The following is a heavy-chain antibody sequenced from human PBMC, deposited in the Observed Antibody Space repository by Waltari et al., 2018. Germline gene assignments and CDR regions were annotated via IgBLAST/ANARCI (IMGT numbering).Heavy chain of an antibody. Sequence: QVQLQQWGAGLLKPSETLSLTCAVYGGSFSGYYWSWIRQPPGKGLEWIGEINHSGSTNYNPSLKSRVTISVDTSKNQFSLKLSSVTAADTAVYYCARGRAGYSSSWHIWFDPWGQGTLVTVSS. CDR1: GGSFSGYY. CDR3: ARGRAGYSSSWHIWFDP. CDR2: INHSGST. V-gene: IGHV4-34*01. J-gene: IGHJ5*02. D-gene: IGHD6-13*01.